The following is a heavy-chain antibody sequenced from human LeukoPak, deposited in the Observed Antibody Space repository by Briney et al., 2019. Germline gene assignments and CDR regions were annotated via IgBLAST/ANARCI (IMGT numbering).Heavy chain of an antibody. CDR1: GGSISSSSYY. D-gene: IGHD6-6*01. Sequence: PSETLSLTCTVSGGSISSSSYYWGWIRQPPGKGLEWIGDIYYSGSTYYNPSLRSRVTISVDTSKNQFSLKLSSVTAADTAVYYCARSIAARGPFDYWGQGTLVTVSS. CDR3: ARSIAARGPFDY. J-gene: IGHJ4*02. CDR2: IYYSGST. V-gene: IGHV4-30-4*08.